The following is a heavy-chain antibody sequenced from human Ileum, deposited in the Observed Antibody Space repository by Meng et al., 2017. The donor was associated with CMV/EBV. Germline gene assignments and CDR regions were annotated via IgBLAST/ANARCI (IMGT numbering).Heavy chain of an antibody. CDR3: TRITAFRVGLHGMDV. CDR1: GFTFTRNW. V-gene: IGHV3-7*01. D-gene: IGHD3-3*01. J-gene: IGHJ6*02. CDR2: TTQDGGET. Sequence: GEALKISCAFSGFTFTRNWMTLVRQAPGKGLEWVANTTQDGGETYYVDSVKGRFTISRDNAKNSLYLQMSSLRVEDTAVYYCTRITAFRVGLHGMDVWGQGTTVTVSS.